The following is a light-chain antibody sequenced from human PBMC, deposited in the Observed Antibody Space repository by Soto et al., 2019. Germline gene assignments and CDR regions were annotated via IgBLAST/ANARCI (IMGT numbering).Light chain of an antibody. CDR2: GAS. CDR3: QQYNNWWT. Sequence: EIVMTQSPATLSVSPGERATLSCRASQSVSSNLAWYQQKPGKAPRLLIYGASTRATGIPARFSGSGSGTKFTLTISSLQSEDFAVYYCQQYNNWWTFGQGTKVDIK. CDR1: QSVSSN. V-gene: IGKV3-15*01. J-gene: IGKJ1*01.